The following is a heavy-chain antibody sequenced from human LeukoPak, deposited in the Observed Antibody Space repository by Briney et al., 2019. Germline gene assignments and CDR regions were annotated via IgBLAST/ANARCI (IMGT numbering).Heavy chain of an antibody. CDR1: GGSISSGSFY. V-gene: IGHV4-61*02. CDR2: IYASGST. D-gene: IGHD3-3*01. Sequence: SETLSLTCTVSGGSISSGSFYWSWIRQPAGKRLEWIGRIYASGSTNYNPSLKSRVTISVDTSKNQFSLKLTSVTAADTAVYYCARSAIFGVVIITPSVWGQGTLVTVSS. J-gene: IGHJ4*02. CDR3: ARSAIFGVVIITPSV.